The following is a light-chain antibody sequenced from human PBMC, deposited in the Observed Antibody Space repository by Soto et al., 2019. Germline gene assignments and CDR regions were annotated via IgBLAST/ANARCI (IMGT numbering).Light chain of an antibody. CDR3: QQYGTSLTCT. Sequence: EIVLTQSPGTLSLSRGERATLSCRTSQSISSSYLAWYQQKPGQAPRLLIYGASSRATGIPDRFSGSGSGTDFTLTIRRLEPEDFAVYYCQQYGTSLTCTFCQGTKVEIK. CDR1: QSISSSY. CDR2: GAS. V-gene: IGKV3-20*01. J-gene: IGKJ1*01.